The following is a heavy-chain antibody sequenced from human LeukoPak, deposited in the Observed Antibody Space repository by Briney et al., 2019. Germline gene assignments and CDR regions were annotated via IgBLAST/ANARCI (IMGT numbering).Heavy chain of an antibody. Sequence: EASVKLSCKASGYTFTVYYVHWVRRSPGQALEWMGWSNPNSGGTNYATKFQGRVTMTRDKSISTAYMELSRLRSDDTAVYYCARDFDYYDSRAHYDFHYWGQGPLVTVSS. V-gene: IGHV1-2*02. CDR2: SNPNSGGT. D-gene: IGHD3-22*01. CDR1: GYTFTVYY. J-gene: IGHJ4*02. CDR3: ARDFDYYDSRAHYDFHY.